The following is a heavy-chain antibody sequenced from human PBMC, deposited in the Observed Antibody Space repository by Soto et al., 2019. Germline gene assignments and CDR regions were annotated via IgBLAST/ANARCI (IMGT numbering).Heavy chain of an antibody. CDR3: AHRPSSGWYYYYGMDV. CDR2: IYWNDDK. CDR1: GFSLSTSGVG. D-gene: IGHD6-19*01. J-gene: IGHJ6*02. Sequence: SGPTLVNPTQTLTLTCTFSGFSLSTSGVGGGWIRQPPGKALEWLAIIYWNDDKRYSPSLKSRLTITKDTSKNQVVLTMTNMDPVDTASYYCAHRPSSGWYYYYGMDVWGQGTTVTVSS. V-gene: IGHV2-5*01.